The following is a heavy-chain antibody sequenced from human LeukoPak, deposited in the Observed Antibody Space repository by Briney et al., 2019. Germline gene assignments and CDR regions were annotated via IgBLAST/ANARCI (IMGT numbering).Heavy chain of an antibody. CDR3: ARSLTYYYDSSVDY. CDR2: IYYSGRT. J-gene: IGHJ4*02. Sequence: GSLRLSCAASGFTFSSYSMNWIRQPPGKGLEWIGYIYYSGRTNYNPSLKSRVTISVDTSKNQFSLKLSSVTAADTAVYYCARSLTYYYDSSVDYWGQGTLVTVSS. D-gene: IGHD3-22*01. CDR1: GFTFSSYS. V-gene: IGHV4-59*01.